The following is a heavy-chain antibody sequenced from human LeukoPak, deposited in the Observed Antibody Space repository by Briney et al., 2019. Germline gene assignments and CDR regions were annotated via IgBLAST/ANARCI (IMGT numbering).Heavy chain of an antibody. CDR2: MNPNSGNT. J-gene: IGHJ5*02. CDR1: AYTFTSYN. Sequence: ASVKVSCKASAYTFTSYNINWVRQATGQGLEWMGWMNPNSGNTGYAQKFQGRVTMTRNTSISTAYMELSGLTSEDTAVYYRARDGSGSYYDRGWFDPWGQGTLVTVSS. V-gene: IGHV1-8*01. D-gene: IGHD3-10*01. CDR3: ARDGSGSYYDRGWFDP.